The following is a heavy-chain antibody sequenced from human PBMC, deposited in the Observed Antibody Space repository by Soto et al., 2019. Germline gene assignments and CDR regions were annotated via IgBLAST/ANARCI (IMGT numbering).Heavy chain of an antibody. CDR1: GYTLAELS. V-gene: IGHV1-24*01. CDR3: AARTSYYYGSEKTPFDY. J-gene: IGHJ4*02. D-gene: IGHD3-10*01. CDR2: FDPEDGET. Sequence: GASVKVSCKVSGYTLAELSMHWGRQAPGKGLEWMGGFDPEDGETIYAQKFQGRVTMTEDTSTDTAYMELSSLRSEDTAVYYCAARTSYYYGSEKTPFDYWGQGTLVTSPQ.